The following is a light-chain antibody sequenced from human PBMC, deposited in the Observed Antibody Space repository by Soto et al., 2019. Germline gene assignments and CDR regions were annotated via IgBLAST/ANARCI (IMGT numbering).Light chain of an antibody. V-gene: IGLV1-40*01. CDR3: QSYDSSLRHYV. Sequence: QSVLPQPPSVSGAPGQRVTISCTGSSSDIVAGYDVHWYQQLPGKAPTLLIYGNTKRPSGVPDRFSGSRSGTSASLAITGLQAEDEADYYCQSYDSSLRHYVFGTGTKVTVL. J-gene: IGLJ1*01. CDR1: SSDIVAGYD. CDR2: GNT.